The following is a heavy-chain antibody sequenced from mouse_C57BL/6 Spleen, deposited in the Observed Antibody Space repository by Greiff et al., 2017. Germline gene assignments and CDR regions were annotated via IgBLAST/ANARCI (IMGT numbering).Heavy chain of an antibody. CDR1: GFNIKDYY. Sequence: VQLKQSGAELVRPGASVKLSCTASGFNIKDYYMHSVKQRPEQGLEWIGRIDPEDGDTEYAPKFQGKATMTADTSSNTAYLQLSSLTSEDTAVYYCTTPYYYGSSHWYFDVWGTGTTVTVSS. CDR3: TTPYYYGSSHWYFDV. D-gene: IGHD1-1*01. CDR2: IDPEDGDT. J-gene: IGHJ1*03. V-gene: IGHV14-1*01.